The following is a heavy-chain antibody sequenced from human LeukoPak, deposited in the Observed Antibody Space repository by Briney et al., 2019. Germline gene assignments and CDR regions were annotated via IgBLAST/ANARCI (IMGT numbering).Heavy chain of an antibody. CDR2: VYWDDDK. J-gene: IGHJ6*02. CDR1: GFSLSTREVA. CDR3: AHSRNLGSGRVYNYAMDV. V-gene: IGHV2-5*02. Sequence: SGPTLVNPTQTLTLTCTFSGFSLSTREVAVGRIRQPPGKALEWLALVYWDDDKRYSPSLTSRLTITKDTSKNQVVLTMTNMDPVDSGTYFCAHSRNLGSGRVYNYAMDVWGQGTTVTVSS. D-gene: IGHD3-10*01.